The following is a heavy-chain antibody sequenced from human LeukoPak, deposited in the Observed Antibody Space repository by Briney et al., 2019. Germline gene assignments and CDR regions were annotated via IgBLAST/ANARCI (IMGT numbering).Heavy chain of an antibody. Sequence: GGSLRLSCAASGFTFTTYGMNWVRQAPGKGLEWVSSISSSSSYIYYADSVKGRFTISRDNAKNSLSLQMNSLRAEDTAVYYCARVGTAMVTIVAPYYMDVWGKGTTVTVSS. CDR2: ISSSSSYI. CDR3: ARVGTAMVTIVAPYYMDV. CDR1: GFTFTTYG. J-gene: IGHJ6*03. D-gene: IGHD5-18*01. V-gene: IGHV3-21*01.